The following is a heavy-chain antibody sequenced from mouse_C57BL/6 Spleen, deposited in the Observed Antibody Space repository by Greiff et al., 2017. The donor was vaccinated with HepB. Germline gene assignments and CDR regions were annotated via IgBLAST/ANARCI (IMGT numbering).Heavy chain of an antibody. Sequence: QVQLQQPGAELVMPGASVKLSCTASGYTFTSYWMHWVKQRPGQGLEWIGEIDPADSYTNYNQKFKGKSTLTVDKSSSTAYMQLSSLTSEDSAVYFCARSGYDGAWYFDVWGTGTTVTVSS. CDR3: ARSGYDGAWYFDV. D-gene: IGHD2-2*01. CDR1: GYTFTSYW. V-gene: IGHV1-69*01. J-gene: IGHJ1*03. CDR2: IDPADSYT.